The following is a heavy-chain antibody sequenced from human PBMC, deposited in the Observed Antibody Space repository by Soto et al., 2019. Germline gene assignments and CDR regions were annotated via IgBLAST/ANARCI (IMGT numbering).Heavy chain of an antibody. CDR1: GGTFSSYA. J-gene: IGHJ5*02. CDR2: LLPIFGTA. D-gene: IGHD2-2*01. CDR3: ARDVHQLPQGWFAP. V-gene: IGHV1-69*01. Sequence: QVQLVQSGAEVKKSGSSVKVSCKASGGTFSSYAISWVRQAPGQGLEWMGGLLPIFGTASYVQKFQGRVTITSDESTSTAYMELSSLRSEDTAVYYCARDVHQLPQGWFAPWGQGTLVTVSS.